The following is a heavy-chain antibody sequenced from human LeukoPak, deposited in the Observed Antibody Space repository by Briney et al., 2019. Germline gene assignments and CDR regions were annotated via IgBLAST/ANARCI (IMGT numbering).Heavy chain of an antibody. D-gene: IGHD2-15*01. CDR1: GFTFSSYN. V-gene: IGHV3-48*01. J-gene: IGHJ6*03. CDR2: VSSSSRTI. Sequence: GGSLRLSCAASGFTFSSYNMNWVRQAPGKGLEWVSYVSSSSRTIYYADSVKGRFTISRDNAKNSLYLQMNSLRAEDTAVYYCARGYSLGYYYYYMDVWGKGTTVTISS. CDR3: ARGYSLGYYYYYMDV.